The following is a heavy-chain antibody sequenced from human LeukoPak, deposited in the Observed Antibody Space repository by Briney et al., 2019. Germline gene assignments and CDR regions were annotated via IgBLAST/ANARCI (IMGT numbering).Heavy chain of an antibody. CDR1: GYTFTSYY. D-gene: IGHD3-10*01. V-gene: IGHV1-46*01. CDR2: INPSGGST. CDR3: ARDRGRGVPAGYMDV. J-gene: IGHJ6*03. Sequence: GASVKVSCKASGYTFTSYYMHWVRQAPGQGLEWMGIINPSGGSTSYAQKFQGRVTMTRDMSTSTVYMELSSLRSEDTAVYYCARDRGRGVPAGYMDVWGKGTTVTVSS.